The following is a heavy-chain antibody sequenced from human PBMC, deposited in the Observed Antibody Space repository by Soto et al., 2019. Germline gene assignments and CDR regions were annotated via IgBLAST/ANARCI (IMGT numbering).Heavy chain of an antibody. D-gene: IGHD3-22*01. CDR1: GFTFSSYS. V-gene: IGHV3-48*02. J-gene: IGHJ4*02. Sequence: QPGGSLRLSCAASGFTFSSYSMNWVRQAPGKGLEWVSYISSSSSTIYYADSVKGRFTISRDNAKNSLYLQMNSLRDEDTAVYYCARDIALTYYYDSSGYYFDYWGQGTLVTVSS. CDR3: ARDIALTYYYDSSGYYFDY. CDR2: ISSSSSTI.